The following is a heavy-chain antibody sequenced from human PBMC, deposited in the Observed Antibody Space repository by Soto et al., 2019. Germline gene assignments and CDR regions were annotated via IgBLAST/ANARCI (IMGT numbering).Heavy chain of an antibody. J-gene: IGHJ4*02. CDR1: GLTFRNYW. V-gene: IGHV3-23*04. D-gene: IGHD1-1*01. Sequence: EVQGVESGGGLVQPGAALRLDCAASGLTFRNYWMSWVRQAPGKGLEWVAAISGGAGTTDYAESVKGRFTIASDNSKKTLYLQMNSLRVDDTAVYYCASLGWNDPHFDSWGQGTLVIVSS. CDR2: ISGGAGTT. CDR3: ASLGWNDPHFDS.